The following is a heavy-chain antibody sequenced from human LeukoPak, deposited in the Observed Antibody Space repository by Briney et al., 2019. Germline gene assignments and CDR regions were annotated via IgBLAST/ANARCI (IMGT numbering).Heavy chain of an antibody. CDR3: ARLVVPAAIEDY. Sequence: GGSLRLSCAASGFTVSSNYMSWVRQAPGKGLEWVSVIYSGGSTYYADSVKGRFTISRDNAKNSLYLQMNSLRAEDTAVYYCARLVVPAAIEDYWGQGTLVTVSS. CDR1: GFTVSSNY. J-gene: IGHJ4*02. D-gene: IGHD2-2*01. CDR2: IYSGGST. V-gene: IGHV3-53*01.